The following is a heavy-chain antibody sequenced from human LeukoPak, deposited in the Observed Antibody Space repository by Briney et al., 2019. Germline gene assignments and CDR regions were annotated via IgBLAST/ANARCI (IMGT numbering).Heavy chain of an antibody. J-gene: IGHJ4*02. CDR2: IRYDGSNK. CDR1: GFTLSSYG. CDR3: AKGDTAMDPIDY. V-gene: IGHV3-30*02. Sequence: PGGSLRLSRAASGFTLSSYGMHWVRQAPGKGLEWVAFIRYDGSNKYYADSVKGRFTISRDNSKNTLYLQMNSLRAEDTAVYYCAKGDTAMDPIDYWGQGTLVTVSS. D-gene: IGHD5-18*01.